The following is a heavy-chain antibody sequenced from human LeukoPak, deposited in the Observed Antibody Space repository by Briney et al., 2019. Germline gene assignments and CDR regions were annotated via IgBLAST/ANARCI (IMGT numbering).Heavy chain of an antibody. CDR2: IYYSGST. Sequence: SETLSLTCTVSGGSISSSSYYWGWIRQPPGKGLEWIGSIYYSGSTYYNPSLKSRVTISVDTSKNQFSLKLSSVTAADTAVYYCARDLAGDRLGAFDIWAKGQWSPSLQ. CDR3: ARDLAGDRLGAFDI. CDR1: GGSISSSSYY. D-gene: IGHD6-19*01. V-gene: IGHV4-39*07. J-gene: IGHJ3*02.